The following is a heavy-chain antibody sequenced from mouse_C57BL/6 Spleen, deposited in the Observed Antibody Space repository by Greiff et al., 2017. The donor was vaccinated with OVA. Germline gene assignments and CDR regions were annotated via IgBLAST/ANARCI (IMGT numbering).Heavy chain of an antibody. J-gene: IGHJ3*01. D-gene: IGHD1-1*01. V-gene: IGHV1-22*01. Sequence: EVQLQQSGPELVKPGASVKMSCKASGYTFTDYNMHWVKQSHGKSLEWIGYINPNNGGTSYNQKFKGKATLTVNKSSSTAYMELRSLTSEDSAVYYCARKGRRKPELSGFAYWGQGTLVTVSA. CDR1: GYTFTDYN. CDR3: ARKGRRKPELSGFAY. CDR2: INPNNGGT.